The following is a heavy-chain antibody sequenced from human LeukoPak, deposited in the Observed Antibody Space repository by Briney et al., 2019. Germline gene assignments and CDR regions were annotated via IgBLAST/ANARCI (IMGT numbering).Heavy chain of an antibody. V-gene: IGHV5-51*01. CDR2: IYPGDSDT. CDR1: GYSFTSYW. CDR3: ARLHDYGASITDY. D-gene: IGHD4-17*01. J-gene: IGHJ4*02. Sequence: RGESLKISCKGSGYSFTSYWLGWVRQMPGKGLEWMGIIYPGDSDTRHSPSFQGQVTISADKSISTAHLQWSSLKASDTAMYYCARLHDYGASITDYWGQGTLVTVSS.